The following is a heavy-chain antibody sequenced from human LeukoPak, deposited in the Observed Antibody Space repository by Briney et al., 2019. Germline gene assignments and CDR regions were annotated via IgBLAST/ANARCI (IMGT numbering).Heavy chain of an antibody. V-gene: IGHV4-61*05. Sequence: PSETLSLTCTVSGDSITSGSYYWAWIRQPPGKGLEWIGYIYYSGSTNYNPSLKSRVTISVDTSKNQFSLKLISVTAADTAVYYCARHGPYYYDSSGYYGSVPYTFDYWGQGTLVTVSS. J-gene: IGHJ4*02. CDR3: ARHGPYYYDSSGYYGSVPYTFDY. D-gene: IGHD3-22*01. CDR2: IYYSGST. CDR1: GDSITSGSYY.